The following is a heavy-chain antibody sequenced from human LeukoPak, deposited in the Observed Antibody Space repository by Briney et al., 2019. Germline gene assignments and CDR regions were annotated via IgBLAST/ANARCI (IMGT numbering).Heavy chain of an antibody. V-gene: IGHV4-34*01. CDR3: ARGRYDFWSGPHRWFDP. CDR1: VGSFSGYY. D-gene: IGHD3-3*01. CDR2: INHSGST. Sequence: SETLSLTCAVYVGSFSGYYWSWIRQPPGKGLEWIGEINHSGSTNYNPSLKSRVTISVDTSKNQFSLKLSSVTAADTAVYYCARGRYDFWSGPHRWFDPWGQGTLVTVSS. J-gene: IGHJ5*02.